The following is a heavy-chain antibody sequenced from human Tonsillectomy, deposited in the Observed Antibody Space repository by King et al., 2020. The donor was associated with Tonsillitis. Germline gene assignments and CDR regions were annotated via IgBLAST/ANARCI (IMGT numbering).Heavy chain of an antibody. CDR3: ARDLRGVPYYFDY. D-gene: IGHD3-10*01. V-gene: IGHV3-33*08. CDR1: GFTFSSYG. CDR2: IWYDGSNK. J-gene: IGHJ4*02. Sequence: VQLVESGGGVVQPGRSLRLSCAASGFTFSSYGMHWVRQAPGKGLEWVAVIWYDGSNKYYADSVKGRFTISRDNSKNTLYLQMNSLRAEDTAVYYCARDLRGVPYYFDYWGQGTLVTVSS.